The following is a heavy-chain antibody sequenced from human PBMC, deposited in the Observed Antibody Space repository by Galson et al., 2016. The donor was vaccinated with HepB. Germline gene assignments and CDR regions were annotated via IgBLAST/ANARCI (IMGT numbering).Heavy chain of an antibody. D-gene: IGHD1-26*01. CDR2: IGGGGGTT. V-gene: IGHV3-23*01. J-gene: IGHJ4*02. CDR3: TKDVGPIFYDY. Sequence: SLRLSCAASGFTFSHYAMAWVRQAPGKGLEWVSTIGGGGGTTHYADSVKGRFTISRDNSKNTLYLQMNSLRAEDTAVYLCTKDVGPIFYDYWGQGTLVTVSS. CDR1: GFTFSHYA.